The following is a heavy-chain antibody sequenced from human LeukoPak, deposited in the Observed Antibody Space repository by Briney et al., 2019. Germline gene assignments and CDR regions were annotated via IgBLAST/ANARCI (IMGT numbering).Heavy chain of an antibody. CDR1: DKSFTGSW. J-gene: IGHJ4*02. D-gene: IGHD5-24*01. Sequence: GGSLKFSGKGLDKSFTGSWFGWVGKLPGKGLEWMGIIYPGDSDTRYSPSFQGQVTISADKSISTAYLQWSSLKASDTAMYYCARSRWLQNLDYWGQGTLVTVSS. CDR3: ARSRWLQNLDY. CDR2: IYPGDSDT. V-gene: IGHV5-51*01.